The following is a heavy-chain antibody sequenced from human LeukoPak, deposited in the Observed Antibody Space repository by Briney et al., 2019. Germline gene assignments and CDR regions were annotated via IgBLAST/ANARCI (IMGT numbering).Heavy chain of an antibody. D-gene: IGHD3-22*01. CDR2: IKSKTDGGTT. Sequence: GGSLRLSCAASGFTFSNAWMNWVRQAPGKGLEWVGRIKSKTDGGTTDYAAPVKGRFTILRDDSKNTLYLQMNSLKTEDTAVYYCSTTYYYDSSEGYWGQGTLVTVSS. J-gene: IGHJ4*02. CDR3: STTYYYDSSEGY. CDR1: GFTFSNAW. V-gene: IGHV3-15*07.